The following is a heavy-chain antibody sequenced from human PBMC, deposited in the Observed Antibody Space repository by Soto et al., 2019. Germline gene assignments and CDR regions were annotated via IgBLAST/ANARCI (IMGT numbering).Heavy chain of an antibody. D-gene: IGHD4-17*01. Sequence: QVQLVQSGAEVKKPGSSVKVSCKASGGTFSSYAISWVRQAPGQGLEWMGGIIPIFGTANYAQKFQGRVTMTADESTSTAYMELSSLRSEDTAVYYCARDGGYYGGNSGDFDYWGQGTLVTVSS. CDR2: IIPIFGTA. V-gene: IGHV1-69*01. CDR3: ARDGGYYGGNSGDFDY. J-gene: IGHJ4*02. CDR1: GGTFSSYA.